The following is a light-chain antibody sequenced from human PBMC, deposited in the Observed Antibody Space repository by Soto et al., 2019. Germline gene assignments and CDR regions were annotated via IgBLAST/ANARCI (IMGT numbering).Light chain of an antibody. CDR3: ATWDDSLTVL. J-gene: IGLJ3*02. V-gene: IGLV1-47*02. CDR2: SND. Sequence: QSVLTQPPSASGTPGQRVTISCSGSSSNIGTNSVYWYQQLPGTAPKLLIYSNDQRPSGVPDRFSGSKSGTSASLAISGLRSEDEADYYCATWDDSLTVLFGGGTQLPVL. CDR1: SSNIGTNS.